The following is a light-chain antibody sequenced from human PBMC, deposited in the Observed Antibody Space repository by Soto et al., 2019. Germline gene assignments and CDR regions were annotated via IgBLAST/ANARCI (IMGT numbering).Light chain of an antibody. J-gene: IGKJ1*01. CDR1: QSVSSSY. CDR2: AAS. Sequence: IVLKQSPGTLSLSTGERATFSCRASQSVSSSYIAWYQQKPGQAPRLLIYAASTGTTGIPARFSGSGSGTEFTLTISSLQSEDFAVYYCQQYNNWPVFGQGTKVDIK. CDR3: QQYNNWPV. V-gene: IGKV3-15*01.